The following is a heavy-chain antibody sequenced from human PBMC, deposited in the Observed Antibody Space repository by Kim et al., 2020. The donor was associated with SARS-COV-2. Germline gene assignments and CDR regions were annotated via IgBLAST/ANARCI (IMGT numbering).Heavy chain of an antibody. Sequence: ANYAQKFQGRVTSTADEDTSTAYMELSSMRAEDTAVYYCARAYTLDAFDIWGQGTMVTVSS. CDR2: A. D-gene: IGHD3-16*01. J-gene: IGHJ3*02. CDR3: ARAYTLDAFDI. V-gene: IGHV1-69*01.